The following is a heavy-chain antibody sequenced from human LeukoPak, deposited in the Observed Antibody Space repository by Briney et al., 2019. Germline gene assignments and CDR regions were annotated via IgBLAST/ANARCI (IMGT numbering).Heavy chain of an antibody. CDR1: GFTLSSYP. V-gene: IGHV3-23*01. J-gene: IGHJ4*02. D-gene: IGHD3-16*02. CDR2: ISGSGGST. Sequence: QRGGSLRLSCAACGFTLSSYPMSWVRHAPGKGLEWVSAISGSGGSTYYADSVEGRLTISRDNSKNTLYLQLNSLSAEDTDVYYCAKWRGSHLLTGPTGVWGSSRYNAYFDYWGQGTLVTVSS. CDR3: AKWRGSHLLTGPTGVWGSSRYNAYFDY.